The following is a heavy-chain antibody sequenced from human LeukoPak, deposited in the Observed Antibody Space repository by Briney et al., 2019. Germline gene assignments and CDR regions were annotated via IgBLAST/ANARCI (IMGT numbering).Heavy chain of an antibody. J-gene: IGHJ4*02. Sequence: GGSLRLSCAASGFTFSSYAMSWVRQAPGKGLEWVSYISSSGSTIYYADSVKGRFTISRDNSKNTLYLQMNSLRAEDTAIYYCAKGVLPTGFDYWGQGTLVTVSS. CDR2: ISSSGSTI. CDR1: GFTFSSYA. CDR3: AKGVLPTGFDY. D-gene: IGHD3-10*01. V-gene: IGHV3-23*01.